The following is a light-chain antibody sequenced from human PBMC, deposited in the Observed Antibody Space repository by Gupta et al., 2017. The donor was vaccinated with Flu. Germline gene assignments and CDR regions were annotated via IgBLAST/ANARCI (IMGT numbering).Light chain of an antibody. CDR2: ETG. CDR1: SSNMDNNY. CDR3: GTWDNSLSTWV. Sequence: SSNMDNNYVAWYQHLPATAPKLIIYETGKQPSGLPDRITCAKSGTSATLGISGIQTGDEADYYCGTWDNSLSTWVFGGGTKLTVL. V-gene: IGLV1-51*02. J-gene: IGLJ3*02.